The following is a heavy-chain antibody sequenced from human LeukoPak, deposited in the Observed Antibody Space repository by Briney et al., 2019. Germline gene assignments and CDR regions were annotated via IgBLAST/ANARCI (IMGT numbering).Heavy chain of an antibody. J-gene: IGHJ4*02. CDR1: GGSFSGYY. D-gene: IGHD3-3*01. Sequence: SETLSLTCAVCGGSFSGYYWSWIRQPPGKGLEWIGEINHSGSTNYNPSLKSRVTISVDTSKNQFSLKLSSVTAADTAVYYCARKWGDYYGLDYWGQGTLVTVSS. CDR2: INHSGST. V-gene: IGHV4-34*01. CDR3: ARKWGDYYGLDY.